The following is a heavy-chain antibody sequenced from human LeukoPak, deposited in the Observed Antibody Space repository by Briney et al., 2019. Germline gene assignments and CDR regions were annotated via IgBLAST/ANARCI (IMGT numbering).Heavy chain of an antibody. CDR2: IYYSGST. V-gene: IGHV4-59*01. CDR3: ARATNYAILTGYNYFDY. D-gene: IGHD3-9*01. J-gene: IGHJ4*02. CDR1: GGSISGYY. Sequence: PSETLSLTCTASGGSISGYYWSWIGQPLGKGLEWIGYIYYSGSTNYNPSLKSRVTISVDTSKNQFSLKLSSVTAADTAVYYCARATNYAILTGYNYFDYWGQGTLVTVSS.